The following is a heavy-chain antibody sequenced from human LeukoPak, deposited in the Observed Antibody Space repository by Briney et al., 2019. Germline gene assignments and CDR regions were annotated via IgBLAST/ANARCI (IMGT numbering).Heavy chain of an antibody. CDR1: GFTFSAYG. CDR2: IRYDEGNI. J-gene: IGHJ4*02. CDR3: AKDDDPMYHYTWGSYRFFDY. V-gene: IGHV3-30*02. D-gene: IGHD3-16*02. Sequence: PGGSLRLSCAASGFTFSAYGMDWVRQAPGKGLEWVAFIRYDEGNIYYADSVKGRFTISRDNSKNTLYLQMNSLRAEDTAVYYCAKDDDPMYHYTWGSYRFFDYWGQGTLVAVSS.